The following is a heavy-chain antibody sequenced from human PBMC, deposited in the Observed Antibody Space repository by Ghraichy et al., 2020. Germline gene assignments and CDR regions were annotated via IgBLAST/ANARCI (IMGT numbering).Heavy chain of an antibody. CDR1: GGTFSSYA. V-gene: IGHV1-69*04. Sequence: SVKVSCKASGGTFSSYAISWVRQAPGQGLEWMGRIIPILGIANYAQKFQGRVTITADKSTSTAYMELSSLRSEDTAVYYCVSDRFEEPPQRNDFWVYYFDYWGQGTLVTVSS. J-gene: IGHJ4*02. D-gene: IGHD3-3*01. CDR3: VSDRFEEPPQRNDFWVYYFDY. CDR2: IIPILGIA.